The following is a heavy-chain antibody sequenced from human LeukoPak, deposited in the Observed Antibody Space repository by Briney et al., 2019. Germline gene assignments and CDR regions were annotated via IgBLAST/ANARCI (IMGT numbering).Heavy chain of an antibody. Sequence: GGSLRLSRAASGFTFSTYAMHWVRQAPGKGLEWVAAISYDGPNKRYADSVKGRFTISRDNSKNTLYLQMNSLRAEDTAVYYCARGVRIAVAGYIDYWGQGTLVTVSS. V-gene: IGHV3-30*04. J-gene: IGHJ4*02. CDR2: ISYDGPNK. D-gene: IGHD6-19*01. CDR3: ARGVRIAVAGYIDY. CDR1: GFTFSTYA.